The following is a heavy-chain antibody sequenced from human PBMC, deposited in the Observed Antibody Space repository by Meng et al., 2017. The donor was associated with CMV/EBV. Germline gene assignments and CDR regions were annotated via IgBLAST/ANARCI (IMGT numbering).Heavy chain of an antibody. CDR3: ALAEYSSSLFDY. Sequence: HVQLVHGVAELKRPGDSVKCSFKASEYTFTSYYMHWVRQAPGQGLEWMGIINPSGGSTSYAQKFQGRVTMTRDTSTSTVYMELSSLRSEDTAVYYCALAEYSSSLFDYWGQGTLVTVSS. D-gene: IGHD6-13*01. V-gene: IGHV1-46*01. J-gene: IGHJ4*02. CDR2: INPSGGST. CDR1: EYTFTSYY.